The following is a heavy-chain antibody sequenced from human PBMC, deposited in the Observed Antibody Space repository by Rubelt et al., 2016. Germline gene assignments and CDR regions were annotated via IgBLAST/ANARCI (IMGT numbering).Heavy chain of an antibody. CDR1: GGTFSSYA. CDR3: ARGNSGYDYGLDY. J-gene: IGHJ4*02. CDR2: INPSGGST. Sequence: QVQLVQSGAEVKKPGSSVKVSCKASGGTFSSYAISWVRQAPGQGLEWMGIINPSGGSTSYAQKFQGSVTMTRDTSTSTAYMELRSLRSDDTAVYYCARGNSGYDYGLDYWGQGTLVTVSS. V-gene: IGHV1-46*01. D-gene: IGHD5-12*01.